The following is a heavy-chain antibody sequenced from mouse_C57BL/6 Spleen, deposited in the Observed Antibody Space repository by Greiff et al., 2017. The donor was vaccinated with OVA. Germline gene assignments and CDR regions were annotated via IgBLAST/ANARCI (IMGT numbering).Heavy chain of an antibody. CDR2: ISYCGST. D-gene: IGHD1-1*01. J-gene: IGHJ2*01. V-gene: IGHV3-8*01. CDR3: ARYKTDYCGSSYFDY. Sequence: EVQLQQSGPGLAKPSQTLSLTCSVTGYSITSDYWNWIRKFPGNKLEYMGYISYCGSTYYNPSLKSRISITRDPSTNQYYLQLNSVTTEDTATYYCARYKTDYCGSSYFDYWGQGTTLTVSS. CDR1: GYSITSDY.